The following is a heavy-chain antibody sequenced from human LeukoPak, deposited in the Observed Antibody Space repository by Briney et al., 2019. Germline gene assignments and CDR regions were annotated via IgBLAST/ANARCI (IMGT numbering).Heavy chain of an antibody. CDR2: IYYSGST. Sequence: SETLSLTCTVSGGSLSSYYWSWIRQPPGKGLEWIGYIYYSGSTNYNPSLKSRLTISVDPSKNQFSLTLSSVTAADTAVYYCARGLSYDFWSGYYYFDYWGQGTLVTVSS. J-gene: IGHJ4*02. CDR1: GGSLSSYY. CDR3: ARGLSYDFWSGYYYFDY. V-gene: IGHV4-59*01. D-gene: IGHD3-3*01.